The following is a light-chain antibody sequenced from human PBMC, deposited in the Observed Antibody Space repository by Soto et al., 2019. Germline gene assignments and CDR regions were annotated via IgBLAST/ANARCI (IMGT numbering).Light chain of an antibody. Sequence: DIVMTQSPDSLAVSLGERATINCKSSQSVLYSSNNKNYLAWYQQKPGQPPKLLIYCAATRESGVPDRFSGRGSGTDFTLTNSSLQAEDVAVYYCQQYYSTPLTFGPGTKVDIK. CDR1: QSVLYSSNNKNY. CDR3: QQYYSTPLT. V-gene: IGKV4-1*01. J-gene: IGKJ3*01. CDR2: CAA.